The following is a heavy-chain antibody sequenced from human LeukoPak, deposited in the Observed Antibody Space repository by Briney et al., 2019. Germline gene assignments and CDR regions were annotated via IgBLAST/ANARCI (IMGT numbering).Heavy chain of an antibody. CDR1: GVTLSNYA. D-gene: IGHD1-26*01. Sequence: GGSLRLSCVASGVTLSNYAMSWARQAPGKGLEWVSGTSSSGSGGNTYYADSVKGRFTISRDSSRNTLFLHMNTLRAEDTAIYYCAKDRTVGASYWYFDLWGRGTLATVSS. J-gene: IGHJ2*01. CDR2: TSSSGSGGNT. CDR3: AKDRTVGASYWYFDL. V-gene: IGHV3-23*01.